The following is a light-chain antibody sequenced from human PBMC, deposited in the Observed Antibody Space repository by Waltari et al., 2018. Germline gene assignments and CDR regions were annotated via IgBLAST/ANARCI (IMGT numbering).Light chain of an antibody. Sequence: SYVLTQPPSVSVAPGKTARISCAGQNIRDKTVYWYQQKPGQAPVVVIYDTTVRPSGIPDRISGADPDTLTMARVEAGDEADYYCQVWDDTDDHPVFGGGTRLTVL. J-gene: IGLJ2*01. CDR3: QVWDDTDDHPV. CDR2: DTT. CDR1: NIRDKT. V-gene: IGLV3-21*03.